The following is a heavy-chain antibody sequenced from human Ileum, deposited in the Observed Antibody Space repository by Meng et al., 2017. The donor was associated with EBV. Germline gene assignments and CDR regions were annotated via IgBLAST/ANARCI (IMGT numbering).Heavy chain of an antibody. D-gene: IGHD3-9*01. CDR1: GGSIGSSGNY. Sequence: HLPGSGPGLVRPSETLSPPCAVAGGSIGSSGNYWSWIRQPPGKGLEWIGYKYHSGSTYYNPSLKSRVTMSVDTSRNQFSLKLSSVTAADTAVYYCARRGGYDILTPVGWFDPWGQGTLVTVSS. J-gene: IGHJ5*02. CDR2: KYHSGST. CDR3: ARRGGYDILTPVGWFDP. V-gene: IGHV4-30-4*01.